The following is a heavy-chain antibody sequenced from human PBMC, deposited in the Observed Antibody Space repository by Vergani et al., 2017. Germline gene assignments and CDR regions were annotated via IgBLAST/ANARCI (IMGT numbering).Heavy chain of an antibody. CDR2: INPTTGNP. V-gene: IGHV7-4-1*01. J-gene: IGHJ4*02. Sequence: QVQLVQSGSELKKPGASVKVSCKASGYSFNNYAIHWVRQAPGQGLEWMGWINPTTGNPTYARAFTGRFVFSLDTSISTAYLQIGSLKAEDTAVYFCARAERGRLAVRATDSWGQGTLLTVSS. D-gene: IGHD6-19*01. CDR1: GYSFNNYA. CDR3: ARAERGRLAVRATDS.